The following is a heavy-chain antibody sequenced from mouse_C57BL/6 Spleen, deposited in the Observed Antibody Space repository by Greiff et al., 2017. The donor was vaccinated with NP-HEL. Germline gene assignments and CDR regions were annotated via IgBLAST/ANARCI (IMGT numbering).Heavy chain of an antibody. CDR2: INPSSGYT. V-gene: IGHV1-4*01. J-gene: IGHJ3*01. CDR1: GYTFTSYT. Sequence: QVHVKQSGAELARPGASVKMSCKASGYTFTSYTMHWVKQRPGQGLEWIGYINPSSGYTKYNQKFKDKATLTADKSSSTAYMQLSSLTSEDSAVYYCATTVVEEFAYWGQGTLVTVSA. CDR3: ATTVVEEFAY. D-gene: IGHD1-1*01.